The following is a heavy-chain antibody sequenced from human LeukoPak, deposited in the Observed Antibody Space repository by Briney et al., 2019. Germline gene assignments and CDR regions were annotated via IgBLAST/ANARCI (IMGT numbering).Heavy chain of an antibody. J-gene: IGHJ4*02. V-gene: IGHV3-23*01. D-gene: IGHD6-13*01. CDR3: AKFSAFTSNWYKTPFDC. Sequence: PGGSLRLSCAASVFIFGSCAMSWVRQSPGKGLEWVSAISPSGGSRYYADPVKGRFTISRDNSKNTLYLQMNSLRAEETAIYYCAKFSAFTSNWYKTPFDCWGQGTLVTVSS. CDR2: ISPSGGSR. CDR1: VFIFGSCA.